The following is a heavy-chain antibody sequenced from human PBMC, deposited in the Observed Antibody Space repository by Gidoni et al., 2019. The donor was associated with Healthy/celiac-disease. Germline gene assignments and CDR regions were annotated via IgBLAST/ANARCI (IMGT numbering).Heavy chain of an antibody. V-gene: IGHV3-21*01. D-gene: IGHD3-22*01. CDR2: ISSSSSYI. J-gene: IGHJ6*02. CDR1: GFTFSSYS. Sequence: EVQLVESGGGLVKPGGSLRLSCAASGFTFSSYSMNWVRKAPGKELEWVSSISSSSSYIYYADSVKGRVTISRDNAKNSLYLQMNSLRAEDTAVYYCAGDYYDSRGKTGYYYGMDVWGQGTTVTVSS. CDR3: AGDYYDSRGKTGYYYGMDV.